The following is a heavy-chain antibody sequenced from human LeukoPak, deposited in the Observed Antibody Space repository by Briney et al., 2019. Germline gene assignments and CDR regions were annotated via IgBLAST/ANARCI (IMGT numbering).Heavy chain of an antibody. CDR1: GFTFSSYE. CDR2: ISCCGSTI. J-gene: IGHJ4*02. V-gene: IGHV3-48*03. CDR3: ASRSPVVVVAGSTDY. Sequence: PGGSLRLSCAASGFTFSSYEMNWVRQAPGKGLVWVSYISCCGSTIYYADSVEGRFTISRDNAKNSLYLQMNSLRAEDTAVYYCASRSPVVVVAGSTDYWGQGTLVTVSS. D-gene: IGHD2-15*01.